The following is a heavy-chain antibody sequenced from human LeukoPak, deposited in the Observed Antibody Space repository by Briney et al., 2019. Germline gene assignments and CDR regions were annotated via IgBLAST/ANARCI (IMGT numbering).Heavy chain of an antibody. Sequence: GGSLRLSCVFSGFTFSNYCMKWVRQAPGKGLEWVASINEDGSGKYSMDSVKDRVTISRDNAKNSLDLQINSLTVEDTAIYYCVRDDGDVWGKGTTVTVSS. CDR3: VRDDGDV. CDR1: GFTFSNYC. V-gene: IGHV3-7*01. CDR2: INEDGSGK. J-gene: IGHJ6*04.